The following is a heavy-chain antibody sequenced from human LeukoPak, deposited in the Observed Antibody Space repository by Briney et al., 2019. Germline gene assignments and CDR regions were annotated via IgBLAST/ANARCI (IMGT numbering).Heavy chain of an antibody. CDR1: EYTFTAYY. J-gene: IGHJ4*02. CDR3: ARIKWSAAND. D-gene: IGHD6-13*01. V-gene: IGHV1-2*02. Sequence: GASVKVSCKASEYTFTAYYMHWVRQAPGQGLEWMGWINPNSGDTNYAQNFQGRVTMTRDTSINTAYMELSSLRSDDTAVYYCARIKWSAANDWGQGTLVTVSS. CDR2: INPNSGDT.